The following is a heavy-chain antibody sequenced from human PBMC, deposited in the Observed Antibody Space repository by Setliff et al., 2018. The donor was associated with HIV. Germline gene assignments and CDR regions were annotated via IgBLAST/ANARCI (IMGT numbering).Heavy chain of an antibody. D-gene: IGHD3-22*01. CDR1: GGSISSSNW. J-gene: IGHJ3*02. Sequence: SETLSLTCTVSGGSISSSNWWSWVRQPPGKGLEWIGEVYHSGSTNYNPSLKSRVTISVDTSKNQFSLIMTSVTAADTAVYYCARAGDYYDSRNYLTRGPTAFDIWGQGTMVTVSS. CDR2: VYHSGST. V-gene: IGHV4-4*02. CDR3: ARAGDYYDSRNYLTRGPTAFDI.